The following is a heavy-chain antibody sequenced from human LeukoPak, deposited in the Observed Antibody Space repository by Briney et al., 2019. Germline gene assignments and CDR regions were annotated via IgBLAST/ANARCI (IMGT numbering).Heavy chain of an antibody. D-gene: IGHD4-17*01. CDR1: GFTFSSYG. CDR2: IRYDGSNE. J-gene: IGHJ4*02. V-gene: IGHV3-30*02. CDR3: TTWGSYGDYRLGLDS. Sequence: GGSLRLSCAVSGFTFSSYGMHWVRQAPGKGLEWVAFIRYDGSNEYYADSVKGRFTISRDNSKNTLYLQMRSLRADDAAVYYCTTWGSYGDYRLGLDSWGQGTLVTVSS.